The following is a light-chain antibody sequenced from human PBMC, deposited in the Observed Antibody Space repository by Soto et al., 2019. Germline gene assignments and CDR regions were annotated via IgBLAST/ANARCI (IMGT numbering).Light chain of an antibody. V-gene: IGKV1-5*01. CDR3: QHYSAYSVT. CDR1: QSISDW. Sequence: DIQMTQSPSTLSASVGDRVTITCRASQSISDWLAWYQQKPGEAPKLLIYAASSLESGVPSRLSGSGSGTEFTLTISSLQPDDFATYFCQHYSAYSVTFGQGTKVDIK. CDR2: AAS. J-gene: IGKJ1*01.